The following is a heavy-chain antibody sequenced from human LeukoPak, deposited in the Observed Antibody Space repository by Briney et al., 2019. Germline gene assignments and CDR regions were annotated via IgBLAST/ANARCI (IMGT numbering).Heavy chain of an antibody. V-gene: IGHV4-31*03. Sequence: SETLSLTCTVSGGSISSGGYYWSWIRQHPEKGLEWIGCIYFSGSTYYNPSLKSRVTISVDTSKNQFSLQLSSVTAADTAVYYCARDYYGGNPGYYFDHWGQGTLVTVSS. CDR2: IYFSGST. D-gene: IGHD4-23*01. CDR1: GGSISSGGYY. J-gene: IGHJ4*02. CDR3: ARDYYGGNPGYYFDH.